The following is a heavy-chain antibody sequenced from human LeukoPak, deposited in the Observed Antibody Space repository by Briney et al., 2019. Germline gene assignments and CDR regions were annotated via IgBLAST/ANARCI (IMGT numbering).Heavy chain of an antibody. CDR3: AKDVVGTTYYFDY. Sequence: GGSLRLSXAASGFTFSSYSMNWVRQAPGKGLEWVSSISSSSSYIYYADSVKGRFTISRDNSKNTLYLQMNSLRAEDTAVYYCAKDVVGTTYYFDYWGQGTLVTVSS. J-gene: IGHJ4*02. D-gene: IGHD1-1*01. CDR2: ISSSSSYI. V-gene: IGHV3-21*01. CDR1: GFTFSSYS.